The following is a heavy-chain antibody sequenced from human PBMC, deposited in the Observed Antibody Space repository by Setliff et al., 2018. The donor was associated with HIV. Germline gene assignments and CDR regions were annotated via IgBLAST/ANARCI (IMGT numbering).Heavy chain of an antibody. CDR3: ARRGRDGVFIMFATGFDP. CDR1: GGSISGYY. D-gene: IGHD2-8*01. CDR2: IYSGGST. Sequence: SETLSLTCTVSGGSISGYYWSWIRQPPGKGLEWMGYIYSGGSTNYNPSLKSRVTISEDTSKNQLSLKLNSVTAADTAVYYCARRGRDGVFIMFATGFDPWGQGALVTVSS. V-gene: IGHV4-4*09. J-gene: IGHJ5*02.